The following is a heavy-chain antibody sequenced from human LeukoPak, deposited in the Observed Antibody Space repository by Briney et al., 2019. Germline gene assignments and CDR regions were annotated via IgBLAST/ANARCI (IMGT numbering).Heavy chain of an antibody. J-gene: IGHJ6*03. V-gene: IGHV3-23*01. CDR2: ISGNGGST. Sequence: QPGGSLRLSCAASGFTFSDHYMDWVRQAPGKGLEWVSAISGNGGSTYYADSVKGRFTISRDNSKNTLYLQMNSLRAEDTAVYYCAKGVDDYGGNSDYMDVWGKGTTVTVSS. D-gene: IGHD4-23*01. CDR1: GFTFSDHY. CDR3: AKGVDDYGGNSDYMDV.